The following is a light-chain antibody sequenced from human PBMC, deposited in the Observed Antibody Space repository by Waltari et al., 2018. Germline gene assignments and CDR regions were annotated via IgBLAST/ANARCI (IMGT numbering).Light chain of an antibody. J-gene: IGKJ1*01. CDR3: QQYYSTPAT. V-gene: IGKV4-1*01. CDR1: SVLFSVHNYDY. Sequence: SVLFSVHNYDYLASEQQKAGQPAKLLFYWASTRESGVPDRFSASGSGASFTLTISSLRAEDVGVYCCQQYYSTPATFGQGTKVEVK. CDR2: WAS.